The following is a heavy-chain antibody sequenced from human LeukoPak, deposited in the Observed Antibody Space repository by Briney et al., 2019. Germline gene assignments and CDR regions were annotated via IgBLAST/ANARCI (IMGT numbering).Heavy chain of an antibody. D-gene: IGHD1-1*01. CDR3: AILRTASSFDF. V-gene: IGHV6-1*01. CDR2: TYYRSKWYH. CDR1: GDSFSSNSAT. J-gene: IGHJ4*02. Sequence: SQTLSLTCAISGDSFSSNSATWNWIRLSPSRGLEWLGRTYYRSKWYHEYAVSVKSRITINPDTSKNQFSLQLNSVTPEDTAIYYCAILRTASSFDFWGQGTLVTVSS.